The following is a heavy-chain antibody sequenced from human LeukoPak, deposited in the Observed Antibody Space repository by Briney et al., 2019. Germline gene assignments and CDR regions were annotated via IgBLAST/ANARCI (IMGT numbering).Heavy chain of an antibody. Sequence: ASVKVSCKASGYTFTGYYMHWVRQAPGQGLEWMRWINPNSGGTNYAQKFQGRVTMTRDTSISTAYMELSRLRSDDTAVYYCARVSGYYGSTINWFGPWGQGTLVTVSS. J-gene: IGHJ5*02. CDR2: INPNSGGT. V-gene: IGHV1-2*02. D-gene: IGHD3-10*01. CDR3: ARVSGYYGSTINWFGP. CDR1: GYTFTGYY.